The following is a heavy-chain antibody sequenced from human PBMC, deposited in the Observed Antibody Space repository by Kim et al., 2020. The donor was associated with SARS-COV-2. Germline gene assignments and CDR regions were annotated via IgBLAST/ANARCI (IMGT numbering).Heavy chain of an antibody. J-gene: IGHJ6*02. CDR3: ARRRSPYYDILTGYSLTYYYYYGMDV. D-gene: IGHD3-9*01. CDR1: GGSLSGYY. CDR2: INHSGST. V-gene: IGHV4-34*01. Sequence: SETLSLTCAVYGGSLSGYYWSWIRQPPGKGLEWIGEINHSGSTNYNPSLKSRVTISVDTSKNQFSLKLSSVTAADTAVYYCARRRSPYYDILTGYSLTYYYYYGMDVWGQGTTVTVSS.